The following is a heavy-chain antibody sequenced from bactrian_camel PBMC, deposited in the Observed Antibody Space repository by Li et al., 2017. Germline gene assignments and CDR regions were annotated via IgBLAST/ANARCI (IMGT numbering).Heavy chain of an antibody. J-gene: IGHJ4*01. D-gene: IGHD2*01. Sequence: DVQLVESGGGSVQAGGSLRLSCAASGTDHYMAWFRQVPGKECEGVAARSVITEKLYYADSVKGRFALNHDAAKKALYLQMNNLRHEDTAIYYCAARVGRVGVGEILLAESYNDWGQGTQVTVS. CDR3: AARVGRVGVGEILLAESYND. V-gene: IGHV3S66*01. CDR1: GTDHY. CDR2: RSVITEKL.